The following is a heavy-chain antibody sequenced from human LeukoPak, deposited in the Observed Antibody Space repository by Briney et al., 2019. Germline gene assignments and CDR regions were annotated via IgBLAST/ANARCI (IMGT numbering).Heavy chain of an antibody. CDR1: GITFSDYY. J-gene: IGHJ6*03. D-gene: IGHD6-13*01. CDR3: ARAAAASDSSTWGYYYYYYMDV. Sequence: PGGSLRLSCAASGITFSDYYMSWIRQAPGKGLEWVSYISSSGSTIYYADSVKGRFAVSRDNAKNSLYLQMNSLRAEDTAVYYCARAAAASDSSTWGYYYYYYMDVWGKGITVIVSS. V-gene: IGHV3-11*01. CDR2: ISSSGSTI.